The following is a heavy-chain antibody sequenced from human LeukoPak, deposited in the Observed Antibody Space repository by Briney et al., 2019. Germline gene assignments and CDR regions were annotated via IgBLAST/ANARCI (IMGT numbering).Heavy chain of an antibody. CDR1: GFTFSSYC. Sequence: PGGSLRLSCAASGFTFSSYCMRWVRQAPGKGLEWVAVISYDGSNNYYADSVKGRFTNSRDNSKNTLYLQMNSLRAEDTAVYYCAKDISPSIAVAGTEPYYYYYGMDVWGEGTTVTVSS. V-gene: IGHV3-30*18. CDR3: AKDISPSIAVAGTEPYYYYYGMDV. D-gene: IGHD6-19*01. CDR2: ISYDGSNN. J-gene: IGHJ6*04.